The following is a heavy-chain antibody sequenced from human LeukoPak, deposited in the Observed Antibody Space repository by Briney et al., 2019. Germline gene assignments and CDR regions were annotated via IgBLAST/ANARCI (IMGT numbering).Heavy chain of an antibody. CDR1: GFTFSSYA. CDR2: INSGSNTI. D-gene: IGHD2-15*01. Sequence: HPGGSLRLSCAASGFTFSSYAMTWVRQAPGKGLEWVSHINSGSNTIYYAASVKGRFTISRDNAKNSLYLQLNSLRAEDTAVYYCARDGPGYCSGGICYGNYYGFDVWGQGTTVTVSS. V-gene: IGHV3-48*01. J-gene: IGHJ6*02. CDR3: ARDGPGYCSGGICYGNYYGFDV.